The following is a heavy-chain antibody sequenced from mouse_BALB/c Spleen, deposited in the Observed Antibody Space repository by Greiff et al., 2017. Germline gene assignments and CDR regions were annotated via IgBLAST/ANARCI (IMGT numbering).Heavy chain of an antibody. J-gene: IGHJ4*01. CDR2: ISSGSSTI. CDR1: GFTFSSFG. Sequence: EVQLVESGGGLVQPGGSRKLSCAASGFTFSSFGMHWVRQAPEKGLEWVAYISSGSSTIYYADTVKGRFTISRDNPKNTLFLQMTSLRSEDTAMYYCASWDLYYAMDYWGQGTSVTVSS. V-gene: IGHV5-17*02. CDR3: ASWDLYYAMDY. D-gene: IGHD4-1*01.